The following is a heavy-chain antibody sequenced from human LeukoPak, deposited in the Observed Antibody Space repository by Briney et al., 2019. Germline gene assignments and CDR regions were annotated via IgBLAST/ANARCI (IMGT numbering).Heavy chain of an antibody. V-gene: IGHV1-8*02. CDR1: GYTFTSYG. J-gene: IGHJ5*02. Sequence: GASVKVSCKASGYTFTSYGINWVRQATGQGLEWMGWMNPNSGNTGYAQKFQGRVTMTRNTSISTAYMELSSLRSEDTAVYYCARKRITIFGVPKSWFDPWGQGTLVTVSS. CDR2: MNPNSGNT. CDR3: ARKRITIFGVPKSWFDP. D-gene: IGHD3-3*01.